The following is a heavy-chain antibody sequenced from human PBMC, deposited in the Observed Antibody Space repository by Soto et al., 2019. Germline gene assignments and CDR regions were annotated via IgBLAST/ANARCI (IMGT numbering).Heavy chain of an antibody. V-gene: IGHV1-69*01. CDR3: ALTGSACGSCFEYFQH. J-gene: IGHJ1*01. CDR1: GGTFSSYA. Sequence: QVQLVQSGAEVKKPGSSVKVSCKASGGTFSSYAISWVRQAPGQGLEWMGGIIPIFGTANYAQKFQGRVTITADESTSTAYMERSSLRSEDTAVYYCALTGSACGSCFEYFQHWGQGTLVTVSS. D-gene: IGHD2-15*01. CDR2: IIPIFGTA.